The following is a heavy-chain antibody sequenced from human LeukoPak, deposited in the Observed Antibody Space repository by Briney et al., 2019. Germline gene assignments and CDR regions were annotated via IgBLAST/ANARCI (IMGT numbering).Heavy chain of an antibody. CDR2: TYTSGST. V-gene: IGHV4-4*07. CDR1: GGSISSYY. J-gene: IGHJ5*02. D-gene: IGHD2-2*01. Sequence: PSETLSLTCTVSGGSISSYYWSWIRQPAGKGLEWIGRTYTSGSTNYNPSLKSRVTMSVDTSKNQFSLKLSSVTAADTAVYYCARAQYCSSTSCYLWVFDPWGQGTLVTVSS. CDR3: ARAQYCSSTSCYLWVFDP.